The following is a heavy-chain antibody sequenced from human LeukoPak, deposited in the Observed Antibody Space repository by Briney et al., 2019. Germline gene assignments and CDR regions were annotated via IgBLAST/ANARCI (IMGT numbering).Heavy chain of an antibody. V-gene: IGHV4-39*01. J-gene: IGHJ4*02. CDR2: IYYSGIS. CDR3: ARLSSGLDY. D-gene: IGHD3-22*01. CDR1: GASISSSSYY. Sequence: SETLSLTCSVSGASISSSSYYWGWIRQPPGKGLEWIGNIYYSGISYYSPSLKSRVTISVDTSKNQFSLKLSSVTAADTAVYYWARLSSGLDYWGQGTLVTVSS.